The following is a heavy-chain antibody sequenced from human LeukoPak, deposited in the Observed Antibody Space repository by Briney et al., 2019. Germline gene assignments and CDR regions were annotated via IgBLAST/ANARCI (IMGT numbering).Heavy chain of an antibody. Sequence: GGSLRLSCAASGFNFSSYAMSWLPQAPGKGLEGVSAISGSGGSTYYATSVKGRFTISRDNSKNPMYLQMNSLRAEDTAVYYCSLSPSPGRMDVWGQGTTVTVSS. CDR1: GFNFSSYA. D-gene: IGHD3-9*01. J-gene: IGHJ6*02. CDR3: SLSPSPGRMDV. CDR2: ISGSGGST. V-gene: IGHV3-23*01.